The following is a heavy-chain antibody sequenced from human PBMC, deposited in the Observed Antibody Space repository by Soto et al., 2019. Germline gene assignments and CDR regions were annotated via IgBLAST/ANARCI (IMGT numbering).Heavy chain of an antibody. CDR2: IWYDGSNQ. V-gene: IGHV3-33*01. J-gene: IGHJ5*02. Sequence: GGSLRLSCAASGFMFNSYGMHWVRQAPGKGLEWVAVIWYDGSNQYYADSVKGRFTISRDNSNNTLYLQMDSLRVEDTAVYYCARDRPPFDPWGQGTLVTASS. CDR1: GFMFNSYG. CDR3: ARDRPPFDP.